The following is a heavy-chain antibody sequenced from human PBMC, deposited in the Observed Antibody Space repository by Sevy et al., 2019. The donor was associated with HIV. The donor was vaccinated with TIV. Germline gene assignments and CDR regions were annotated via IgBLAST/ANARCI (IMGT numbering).Heavy chain of an antibody. V-gene: IGHV3-53*01. J-gene: IGHJ6*02. Sequence: GESLRLSCTASGFTVSSNYMSWVRQAPGKGLEWVSVIYSGGTTYYADSVKGRFTISRDNSKNTLYLQMNNLRAEDTAVYYCAREREFTIFGVLIEYGMDVWGQGTTVTVSS. D-gene: IGHD3-3*01. CDR3: AREREFTIFGVLIEYGMDV. CDR2: IYSGGTT. CDR1: GFTVSSNY.